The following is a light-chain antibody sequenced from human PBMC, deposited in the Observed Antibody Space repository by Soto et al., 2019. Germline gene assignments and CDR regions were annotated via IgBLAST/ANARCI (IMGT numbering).Light chain of an antibody. J-gene: IGKJ3*01. V-gene: IGKV1-39*01. CDR3: QQRSSWPFT. CDR1: RTINTY. Sequence: IQYTSSLSAPLGATITITCRASRTINTYLNWFQQKPGEAPRLLIYGASTLHDGVPSRFSGSGSGADFTLTISGLQPEDFAVYYCQQRSSWPFTFGPGTKVDIK. CDR2: GAS.